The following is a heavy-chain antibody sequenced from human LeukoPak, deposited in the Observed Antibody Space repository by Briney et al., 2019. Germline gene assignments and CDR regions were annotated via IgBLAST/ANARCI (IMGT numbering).Heavy chain of an antibody. CDR1: SCSFCDFY. CDR3: ARVFVLGDGYVDY. CDR2: ICHSRRN. Sequence: SVTVSLTCAVYSCSFCDFYWGWLQQPPGKGLEGLRSICHSRRNYYTPTLKSRFTISVATSKNQFSLKLSSVTDADTADYSCARVFVLGDGYVDYWGQGTLVTVSS. J-gene: IGHJ4*02. D-gene: IGHD5-24*01. V-gene: IGHV4-38-2*01.